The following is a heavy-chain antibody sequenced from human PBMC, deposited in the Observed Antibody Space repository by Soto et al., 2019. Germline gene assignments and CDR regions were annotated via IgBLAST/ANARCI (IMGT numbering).Heavy chain of an antibody. CDR3: ARASGYYYDSSGSWYFDY. Sequence: PGGAPRLSCGASGFTFYDYGLGWGPPPPGEGVEWVSGINWNGASTGYADSVKGRFTISRDNAKNSLYLQMNSLTAEDTAFYYCARASGYYYDSSGSWYFDYWGQGIRVTVAS. V-gene: IGHV3-20*04. D-gene: IGHD3-22*01. CDR1: GFTFYDYG. CDR2: INWNGAST. J-gene: IGHJ4*02.